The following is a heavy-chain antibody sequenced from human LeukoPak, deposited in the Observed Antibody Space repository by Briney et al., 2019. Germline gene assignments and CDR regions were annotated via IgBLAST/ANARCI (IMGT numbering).Heavy chain of an antibody. J-gene: IGHJ6*03. CDR2: ISAYNGNT. CDR3: ARAAKGIGDFWSGYYPYYYYMDV. V-gene: IGHV1-18*01. CDR1: GYTFTSYG. Sequence: EASVKVSCKASGYTFTSYGISWVRQAPGQGLEWMGWISAYNGNTNYAQKLQGRVTMTTDTSTSTAYMELSSLRSEDTAVYYCARAAKGIGDFWSGYYPYYYYMDVWGKGTTVTVSS. D-gene: IGHD3-3*01.